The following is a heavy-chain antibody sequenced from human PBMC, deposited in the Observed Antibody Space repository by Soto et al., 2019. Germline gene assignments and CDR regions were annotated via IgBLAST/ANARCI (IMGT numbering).Heavy chain of an antibody. CDR3: ASNKGWLQSPGLTN. V-gene: IGHV1-69*01. Sequence: PVNVSCKTSVGTFSSYSISWLRQTPGQGLEWMGGIITIFGTANYAQKFQGRVTITADESTSTAYMELSSLRSEDTAVYYCASNKGWLQSPGLTNWGQGTLVNVSS. CDR1: VGTFSSYS. J-gene: IGHJ4*02. D-gene: IGHD5-12*01. CDR2: IITIFGTA.